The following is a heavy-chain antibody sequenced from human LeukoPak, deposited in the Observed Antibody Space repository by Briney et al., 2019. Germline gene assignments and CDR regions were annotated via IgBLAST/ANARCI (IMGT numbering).Heavy chain of an antibody. CDR1: GFIFRNHW. CDR3: ARGPNYGDRVDYFDY. CDR2: IKQDGNEK. Sequence: PGGSPRLSCAASGFIFRNHWMSWVRQVPGRGLEWVAHIKQDGNEKHYVDSVEGRFTLSRDDSKNSLYLQMNSLRVDDSAVYYCARGPNYGDRVDYFDYWGQGTLVTVSS. D-gene: IGHD4-17*01. V-gene: IGHV3-7*01. J-gene: IGHJ4*02.